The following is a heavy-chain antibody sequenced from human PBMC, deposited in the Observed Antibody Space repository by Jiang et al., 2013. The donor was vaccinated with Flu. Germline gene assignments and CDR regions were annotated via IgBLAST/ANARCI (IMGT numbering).Heavy chain of an antibody. V-gene: IGHV5-51*01. CDR1: GYVFNNYW. CDR2: IYPESSDT. J-gene: IGHJ5*01. Sequence: SGAEVRKSGESLRISCKTSGYVFNNYWIAWVRLMSGKGLELMGIIYPESSDTTYSPSFRGQVTISADKSVTTVFLQWSDLKASDTAMYFCARLMGYSFSLAFDFWGQGPRSPSP. D-gene: IGHD5/OR15-5a*01. CDR3: ARLMGYSFSLAFDF.